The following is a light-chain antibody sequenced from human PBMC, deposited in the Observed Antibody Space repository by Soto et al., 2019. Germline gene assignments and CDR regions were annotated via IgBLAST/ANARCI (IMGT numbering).Light chain of an antibody. CDR3: QQSYRLEGQWT. Sequence: DIQMTQSQSSLSASVGDRVTITCRASQSISSYLNWYQQKPGKAPKLLIYAASSLQSGVPSRFSGSGSGTDFTLTISSLQPEDFATYYCQQSYRLEGQWTFGQGTKVEIK. CDR2: AAS. J-gene: IGKJ1*01. CDR1: QSISSY. V-gene: IGKV1-39*01.